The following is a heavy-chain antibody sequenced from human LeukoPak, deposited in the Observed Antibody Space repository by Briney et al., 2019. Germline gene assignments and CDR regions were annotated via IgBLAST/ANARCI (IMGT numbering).Heavy chain of an antibody. V-gene: IGHV1-2*02. Sequence: ASVKVSCKASGFTFTGYYIHWVRQAPGQGLEWMGWINPNSGDTNYAQRFQGRVTMTADTSISTVYMELSSLRSDDTAVYFCARPVLRYFDWQNFFDYWGQGTQVTVS. J-gene: IGHJ4*02. D-gene: IGHD3-9*01. CDR3: ARPVLRYFDWQNFFDY. CDR1: GFTFTGYY. CDR2: INPNSGDT.